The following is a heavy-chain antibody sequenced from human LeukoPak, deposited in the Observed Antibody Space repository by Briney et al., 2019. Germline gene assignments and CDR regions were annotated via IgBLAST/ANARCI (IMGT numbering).Heavy chain of an antibody. CDR2: IYYSGST. CDR1: GGSISSYY. J-gene: IGHJ4*02. CDR3: ARGDSSLTFDY. Sequence: SETLSLTCTVSGGSISSYYWSWIRQPPGKGLEWIGYIYYSGSTNCNPSLKSRVTISVDTSKNEFSLKLSSVTAADTAVYYCARGDSSLTFDYWGQGTLVTVSS. V-gene: IGHV4-59*01. D-gene: IGHD6-13*01.